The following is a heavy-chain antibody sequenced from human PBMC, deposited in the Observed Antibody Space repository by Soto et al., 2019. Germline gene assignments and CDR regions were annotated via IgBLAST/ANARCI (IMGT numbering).Heavy chain of an antibody. V-gene: IGHV3-74*01. Sequence: PGGSLRLSCAASGFTFSSYWMHWVRQAPGKGLVWVSHINIDGSSTSYADSVKGRFTISRDNAKNTLYLQMNSLRAEDTALYYCAKSLFYGDYNWLDPWGQGTLVTVSS. CDR3: AKSLFYGDYNWLDP. CDR1: GFTFSSYW. J-gene: IGHJ5*02. CDR2: INIDGSST. D-gene: IGHD2-21*02.